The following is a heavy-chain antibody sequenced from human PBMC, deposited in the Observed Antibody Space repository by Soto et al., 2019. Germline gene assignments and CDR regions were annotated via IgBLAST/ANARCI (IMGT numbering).Heavy chain of an antibody. CDR1: GDSITSSTYY. Sequence: QVQLQESGPGLVKPSETLSLTCTVSGDSITSSTYYWGWIRQPPGKGLEWIGSIYYSGSTYYNPSLNSRVTISVDTSRIHFSLRLISVTAADPAVYCCARQSYDSSDYFDYWGQGTVVTVSS. CDR3: ARQSYDSSDYFDY. D-gene: IGHD3-22*01. V-gene: IGHV4-39*01. J-gene: IGHJ4*02. CDR2: IYYSGST.